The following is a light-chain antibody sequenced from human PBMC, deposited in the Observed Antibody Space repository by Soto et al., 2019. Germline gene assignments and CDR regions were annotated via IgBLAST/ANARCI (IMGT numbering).Light chain of an antibody. J-gene: IGKJ2*01. V-gene: IGKV3-20*01. Sequence: EVVLTQSPGTLSLSPGERATLSCRDSQTVSSSHLAWYQQKPGQAPRLLIYGASDRATDIPDRFSGSGSGTDFPLTISRQEPEDFAVYYCQLFGSSPPKYTFGHGTKLEIK. CDR1: QTVSSSH. CDR2: GAS. CDR3: QLFGSSPPKYT.